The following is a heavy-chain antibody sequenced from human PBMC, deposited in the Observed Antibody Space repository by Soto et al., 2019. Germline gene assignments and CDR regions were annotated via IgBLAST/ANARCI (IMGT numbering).Heavy chain of an antibody. Sequence: GGSLRLSCAASGFTFSIYAMSWVRQAPGKGLEWVSAISGSGGSTYYADSVKGRFTISRDNSKNTLYLQMNSLRAEDTAVYYCAKVTGYCSSSSCRRDYYYYYGMDVWGQGTTVTVSS. V-gene: IGHV3-23*01. CDR3: AKVTGYCSSSSCRRDYYYYYGMDV. D-gene: IGHD2-2*01. CDR1: GFTFSIYA. CDR2: ISGSGGST. J-gene: IGHJ6*02.